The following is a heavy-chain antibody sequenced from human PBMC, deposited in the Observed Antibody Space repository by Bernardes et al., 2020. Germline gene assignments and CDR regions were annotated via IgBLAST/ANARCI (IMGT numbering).Heavy chain of an antibody. V-gene: IGHV3-23*01. Sequence: WGSLRLSRAASGFTFRSYAMTWVRQAPGKGLEWVSAISSSGAGTYYADSVKGRFTISRDNSKNTLYLQMDSLRAEDTAVYYCAKSQSYSSYPTYFDLWGRGSLVTVSS. D-gene: IGHD6-6*01. CDR2: ISSSGAGT. CDR3: AKSQSYSSYPTYFDL. CDR1: GFTFRSYA. J-gene: IGHJ2*01.